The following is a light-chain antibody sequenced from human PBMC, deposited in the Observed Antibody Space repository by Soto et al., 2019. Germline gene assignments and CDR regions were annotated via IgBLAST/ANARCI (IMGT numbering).Light chain of an antibody. CDR2: AAS. V-gene: IGKV1-9*01. CDR1: QGISSY. CDR3: QKLTSYTIN. J-gene: IGKJ5*01. Sequence: DIQLTQSPSFLSASVGVRVTITCRASQGISSYLAWYQQKPGKAPKLLIYAASTLQSGVPSRFSGSGSGTEFTLTISSLQPEDFATYYCQKLTSYTINFGQGNRLEIK.